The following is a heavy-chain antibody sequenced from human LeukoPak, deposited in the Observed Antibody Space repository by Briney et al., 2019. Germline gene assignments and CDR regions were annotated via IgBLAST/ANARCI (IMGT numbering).Heavy chain of an antibody. CDR2: ISWNSGSI. V-gene: IGHV3-9*01. D-gene: IGHD1-1*01. J-gene: IGHJ4*02. CDR1: GFTFDDYA. CDR3: AKGGGRYRYYFDY. Sequence: GGSLRLSCAASGFTFDDYAMHWVRQAPGKGLEWVSGISWNSGSIGYADSVKGRFTISRDNAKNTLYLQMNSLRAEDTAVYYCAKGGGRYRYYFDYWGQGTLVTVSS.